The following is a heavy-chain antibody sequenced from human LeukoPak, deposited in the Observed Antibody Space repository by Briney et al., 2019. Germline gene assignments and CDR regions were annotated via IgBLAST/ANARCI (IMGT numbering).Heavy chain of an antibody. D-gene: IGHD2-2*01. V-gene: IGHV3-23*01. CDR2: ISGSGGST. CDR1: GFTFSSYA. Sequence: GGSLRLSCAASGFTFSSYAMSWVRQAPGKGLEWVSAISGSGGSTYYADSVKGRFTISRDNSKNTLYLQMNSLRAEDTAVCYCAKAPGVVPAASDYWGQGTLVTVSS. J-gene: IGHJ4*02. CDR3: AKAPGVVPAASDY.